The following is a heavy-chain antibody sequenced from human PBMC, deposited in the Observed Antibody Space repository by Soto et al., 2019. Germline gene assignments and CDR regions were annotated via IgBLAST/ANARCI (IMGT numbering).Heavy chain of an antibody. V-gene: IGHV1-18*01. J-gene: IGHJ6*02. D-gene: IGHD2-8*01. CDR1: GYTFTRYG. Sequence: GASVKVSCKASGYTFTRYGISCVRQAPEQGLEWTGWISGYNGDTNYAQKFQDRVSMTIDTSTGTAYMELRSLTSDDTAIYYCAKNGQPPYYYYGLDVWGQGTKVTVS. CDR2: ISGYNGDT. CDR3: AKNGQPPYYYYGLDV.